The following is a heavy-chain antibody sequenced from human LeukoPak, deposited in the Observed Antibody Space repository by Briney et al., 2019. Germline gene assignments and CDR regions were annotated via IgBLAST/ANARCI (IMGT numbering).Heavy chain of an antibody. V-gene: IGHV4-34*01. CDR1: GGSFGGYY. Sequence: PSETLSLTCAVYGGSFGGYYWSWIRQPPGKGLEWIGEINHSGSTNYNPSLKSRITISVDTSKNQFSLKLSSVTAADTAVYYCARAGLQFPPNYWGQGTLVTVSS. CDR3: ARAGLQFPPNY. CDR2: INHSGST. D-gene: IGHD6-19*01. J-gene: IGHJ4*02.